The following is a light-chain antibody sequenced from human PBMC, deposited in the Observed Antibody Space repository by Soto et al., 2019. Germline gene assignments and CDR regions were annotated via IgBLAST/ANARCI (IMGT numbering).Light chain of an antibody. V-gene: IGLV3-21*02. J-gene: IGLJ2*01. CDR1: NIGSKS. CDR2: DDS. CDR3: QVWDSTTDHVV. Sequence: SYELTQPPSVSVAPGQTARITCGGNNIGSKSVHWYQQKAGQAPVPVVHDDSDRPSGIPERFSGSSSGNTATLTISRVEGGDEADYYCQVWDSTTDHVVFAGGTKVTVL.